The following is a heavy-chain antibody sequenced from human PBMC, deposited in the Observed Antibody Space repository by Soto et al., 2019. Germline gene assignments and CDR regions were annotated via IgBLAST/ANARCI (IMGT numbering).Heavy chain of an antibody. Sequence: QVQLVQSGAEVKKPGSSVKVSCKASGGTFSSYAISWVRQAPGQGLEWMGGIIPIFGTANYAQKFQGRVTITADKSTSTAYMELSSLRSEDTAVYYCARDRGAGTTRNYYYGMDVWGQGTTVTVS. CDR3: ARDRGAGTTRNYYYGMDV. CDR2: IIPIFGTA. V-gene: IGHV1-69*06. J-gene: IGHJ6*02. D-gene: IGHD1-1*01. CDR1: GGTFSSYA.